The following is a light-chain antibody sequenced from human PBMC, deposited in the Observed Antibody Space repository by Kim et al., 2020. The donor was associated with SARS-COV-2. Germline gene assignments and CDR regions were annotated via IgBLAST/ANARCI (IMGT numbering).Light chain of an antibody. CDR1: RLRSYY. J-gene: IGLJ1*01. Sequence: LGQTVRITCQGDRLRSYYVSWYQQKPGQAPVLVIYGKNNRPSGIPDRFSGSSSGNTASLTITGAQAEDEADYYCNSRDSSGNHLVFGTGTKVTVL. CDR2: GKN. CDR3: NSRDSSGNHLV. V-gene: IGLV3-19*01.